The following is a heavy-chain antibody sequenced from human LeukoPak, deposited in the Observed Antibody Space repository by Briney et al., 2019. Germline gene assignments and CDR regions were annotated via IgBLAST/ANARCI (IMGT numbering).Heavy chain of an antibody. Sequence: GASVKVSCKVSGYTLTELSMHWVRQAPGKGLEWMGGFDPEDGETIYAQKFQGRITMTEDTSTDTAYMELSSLRSEDTAVYYCARPGYSSGWFNYWGQGTLVTVSS. CDR3: ARPGYSSGWFNY. J-gene: IGHJ4*02. CDR1: GYTLTELS. V-gene: IGHV1-24*01. CDR2: FDPEDGET. D-gene: IGHD6-19*01.